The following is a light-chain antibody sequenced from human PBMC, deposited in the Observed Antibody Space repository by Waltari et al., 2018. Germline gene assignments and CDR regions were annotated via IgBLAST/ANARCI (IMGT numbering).Light chain of an antibody. J-gene: IGKJ3*01. CDR1: QSVSSN. V-gene: IGKV3-15*01. Sequence: EIVMTQSPATLSVSPGERATLSCRASQSVSSNLAWYQQKPGQAPRLLSYGASTRATGIPARFSGSGSGTEFTLTISSLQSEDFAVYYCQQYNNWPVTFGPGTKVDIK. CDR3: QQYNNWPVT. CDR2: GAS.